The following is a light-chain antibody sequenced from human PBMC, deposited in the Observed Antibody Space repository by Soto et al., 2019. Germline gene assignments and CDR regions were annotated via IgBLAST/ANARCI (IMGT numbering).Light chain of an antibody. Sequence: DIQMTQSPSSLSTSVGDTVTITCRASQGIGKNLAWYQQKPGKVPKVLIYTASTLHSGVPSRFSGSGSGTAFSLTINSLQPEDVATYFCQKYDSVPWSFGQGTRVEI. V-gene: IGKV1-27*01. CDR1: QGIGKN. CDR2: TAS. J-gene: IGKJ1*01. CDR3: QKYDSVPWS.